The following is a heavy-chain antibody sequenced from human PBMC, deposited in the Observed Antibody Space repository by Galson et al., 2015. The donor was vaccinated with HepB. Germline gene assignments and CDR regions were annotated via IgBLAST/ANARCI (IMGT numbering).Heavy chain of an antibody. CDR3: ARDRYSSSWYSDYYYYYGMDV. V-gene: IGHV3-33*08. CDR1: GFTFSSYG. D-gene: IGHD6-13*01. Sequence: SLRLSCAASGFTFSSYGMHWVRQAPGKGLEWVAVIWYDGSNKHYADSVKGRFTISRDNPKNTLYLQMNSLRAEDTAVYYCARDRYSSSWYSDYYYYYGMDVWGQGTTVTVSS. CDR2: IWYDGSNK. J-gene: IGHJ6*02.